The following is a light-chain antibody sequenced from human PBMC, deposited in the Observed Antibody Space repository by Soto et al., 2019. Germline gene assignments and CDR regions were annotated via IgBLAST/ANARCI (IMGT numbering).Light chain of an antibody. V-gene: IGLV2-23*02. CDR2: EVF. CDR3: CSYAGSSSPYV. J-gene: IGLJ1*01. Sequence: QSVRPQPASVSGSPGQSITISCTGTSSDVGSYPLVSWYQQHPGEAPKLLIFEVFRRPSGVSNRFSGSKSGNTASLTISGLQAEDEAEYYCCSYAGSSSPYVFGTGTKVTVL. CDR1: SSDVGSYPL.